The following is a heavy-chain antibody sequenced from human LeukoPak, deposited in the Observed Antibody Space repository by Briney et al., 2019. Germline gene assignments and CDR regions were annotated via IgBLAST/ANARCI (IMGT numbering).Heavy chain of an antibody. J-gene: IGHJ4*02. CDR3: ARDRRAAGGFFSPEY. Sequence: ASVKVSCKASGGIFSSYAFSWVRQAPGQGLGWMGRIIPILATEFYAQKVQDRLTITADPSTSTAYMELSSLRSDDTAVYYCARDRRAAGGFFSPEYWGQGTQVTVSS. D-gene: IGHD6-13*01. CDR2: IIPILATE. CDR1: GGIFSSYA. V-gene: IGHV1-69*11.